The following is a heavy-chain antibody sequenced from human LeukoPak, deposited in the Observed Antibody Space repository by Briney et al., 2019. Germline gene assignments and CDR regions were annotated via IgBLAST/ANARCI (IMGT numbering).Heavy chain of an antibody. V-gene: IGHV4-34*01. D-gene: IGHD3-3*01. J-gene: IGHJ4*02. CDR3: ARGALYYDFWSGYRTPYYFDY. CDR2: INHSGGT. Sequence: SETLSLTCAVYGGSFSGYYWSWIRQPPGKGLEWIGEINHSGGTNYNPSLKSRVTISVDTSKNQFSLKLSSVTAADTAVYYCARGALYYDFWSGYRTPYYFDYWGQGTLVTVSS. CDR1: GGSFSGYY.